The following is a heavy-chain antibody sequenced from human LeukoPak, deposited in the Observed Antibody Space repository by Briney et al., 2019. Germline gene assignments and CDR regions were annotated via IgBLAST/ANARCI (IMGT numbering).Heavy chain of an antibody. CDR3: ARRGRNSSGWQDYL. V-gene: IGHV4-59*01. Sequence: SETLSLTCTVSGGSISSYYWSWIRQPPGKGLEWMGNIYHTGSTNYNPSLSSRVTISIDTAKNQFSLKLTSVTAADTAVYYCARRGRNSSGWQDYLWGQGTLVTVSS. D-gene: IGHD6-25*01. J-gene: IGHJ4*02. CDR1: GGSISSYY. CDR2: IYHTGST.